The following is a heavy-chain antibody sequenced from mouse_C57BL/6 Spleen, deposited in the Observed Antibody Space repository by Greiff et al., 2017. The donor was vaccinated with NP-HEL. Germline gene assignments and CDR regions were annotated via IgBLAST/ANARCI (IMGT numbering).Heavy chain of an antibody. CDR2: INPSNGGT. Sequence: QLQQPGTELVKPGASVKLSCTASGYTFTSYWMHWVKQRPGQGLEWIGNINPSNGGTNYNEKFKSKATLTVDKSARTAYMQLSSLTSEDSAVDYCARKGPHYYAMDYWGQGTSVTVSS. D-gene: IGHD3-3*01. CDR1: GYTFTSYW. V-gene: IGHV1-53*01. CDR3: ARKGPHYYAMDY. J-gene: IGHJ4*01.